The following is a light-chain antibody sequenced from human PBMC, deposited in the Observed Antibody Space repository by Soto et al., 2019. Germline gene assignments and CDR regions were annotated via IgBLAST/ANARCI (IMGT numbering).Light chain of an antibody. J-gene: IGKJ1*01. V-gene: IGKV3-15*01. CDR1: QSVSSN. CDR3: QHYNNWPPWT. CDR2: GAS. Sequence: IVMTQSPATLSVSPGEGATLSCRASQSVSSNLAWYQQKPGQAPRLLIYGASNRATGIPARFSDSGSGTEFTLTISSLQSEDFGVYYCQHYNNWPPWTFGQGTKVEIK.